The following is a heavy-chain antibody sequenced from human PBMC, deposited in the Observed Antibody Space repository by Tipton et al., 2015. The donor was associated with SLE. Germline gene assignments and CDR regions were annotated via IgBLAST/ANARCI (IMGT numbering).Heavy chain of an antibody. J-gene: IGHJ5*02. CDR3: AREWQQLVGFDP. V-gene: IGHV4-31*03. D-gene: IGHD6-13*01. CDR1: GGSISSGGYY. CDR2: IYYSGST. Sequence: TLSLTCTVSGGSISSGGYYWSWIRQHPGKGLEWIGYIYYSGSTYYNPSLKSRVTISVDTSKNQFSLKLNSVTAADTAVYYCAREWQQLVGFDPWGQGTLVTVSS.